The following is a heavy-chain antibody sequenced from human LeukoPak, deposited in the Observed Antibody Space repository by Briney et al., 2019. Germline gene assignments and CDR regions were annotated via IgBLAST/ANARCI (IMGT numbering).Heavy chain of an antibody. CDR2: IYYSGST. J-gene: IGHJ5*02. CDR1: GGSISSYY. Sequence: SETLSLTCTVSGGSISSYYWSWIRQPPGKGLEWIGYIYYSGSTNYNPSLKSRVTISVDTSKNQFSLKLSSVTAADTAVYYCARQAAGYYGDYNWFDPWGQGTLVTVSS. V-gene: IGHV4-59*08. CDR3: ARQAAGYYGDYNWFDP. D-gene: IGHD4-17*01.